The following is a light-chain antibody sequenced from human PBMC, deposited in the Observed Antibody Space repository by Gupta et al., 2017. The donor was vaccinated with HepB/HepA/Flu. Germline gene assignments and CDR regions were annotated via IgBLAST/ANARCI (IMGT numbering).Light chain of an antibody. CDR2: DTS. CDR1: TGPVTSTHY. J-gene: IGLJ2*01. CDR3: LLSYNGARV. V-gene: IGLV7-46*01. Sequence: QAVVTQEPSLTVSPGGTVTPTFGSITGPVTSTHYPYWFQKKPGQAPRTLIYDTSNKNSWTPARFSGSLLGGKAALTLSGAQPVDEADYYCLLSYNGARVFGGGTKLSVL.